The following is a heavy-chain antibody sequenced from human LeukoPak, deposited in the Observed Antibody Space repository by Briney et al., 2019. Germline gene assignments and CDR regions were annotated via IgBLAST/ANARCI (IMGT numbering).Heavy chain of an antibody. J-gene: IGHJ4*02. CDR3: ARVSRNFDAYYFDY. CDR2: FYASGSS. CDR1: DDSINTYY. D-gene: IGHD3-9*01. V-gene: IGHV4-4*07. Sequence: PSETLSLTCTVSDDSINTYYWSWIRKPAGKGLEWIGLFYASGSSAYKPSLKSRVTMSIDTSKNQFSLRLTSVTAADTAVYYCARVSRNFDAYYFDYWGQGALVTVSS.